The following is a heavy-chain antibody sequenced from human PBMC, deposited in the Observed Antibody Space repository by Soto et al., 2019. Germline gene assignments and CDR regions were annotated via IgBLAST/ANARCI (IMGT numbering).Heavy chain of an antibody. J-gene: IGHJ6*02. CDR1: GDANTSYD. CDR2: MNPSGGST. Sequence: ASVEASWKDSGDANTSYDSKWVRQANEQGLEWMGWMNPSGGSTSYAQKFQGRVTMTRDTSTSTVYMELSSLRSEDTAVYYCARVRIAARLDYYYYGMDVWGQGTTVTVSS. D-gene: IGHD6-6*01. V-gene: IGHV1-8*01. CDR3: ARVRIAARLDYYYYGMDV.